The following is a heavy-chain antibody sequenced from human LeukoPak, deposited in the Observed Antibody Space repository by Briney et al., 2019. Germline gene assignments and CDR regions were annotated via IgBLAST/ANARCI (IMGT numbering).Heavy chain of an antibody. CDR3: AREGDYYDSSDYSDH. V-gene: IGHV4-34*01. D-gene: IGHD3-22*01. Sequence: SETLSLTCAVYGGSFSGYYWSWIRQPPGKGLEWIGEINHSGSTNYNPSLKSRVTISVDTSKNQFSLKLSSVTAADTAIYYCAREGDYYDSSDYSDHWGQGTLVTVSS. J-gene: IGHJ4*02. CDR1: GGSFSGYY. CDR2: INHSGST.